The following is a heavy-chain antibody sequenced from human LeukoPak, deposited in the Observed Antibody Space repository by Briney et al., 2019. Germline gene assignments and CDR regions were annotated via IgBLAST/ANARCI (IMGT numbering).Heavy chain of an antibody. V-gene: IGHV4-39*01. Sequence: SETLSLTCTVSGGSISSSSYYWGWIRQPPGKGLEWIGSIYYSGSTYYNPSLKSRVTISVDTSKNQFSLKLSSVTAADTAVYYCARLAALIAVAGPGDYWSQGTLVTVSS. CDR1: GGSISSSSYY. CDR2: IYYSGST. CDR3: ARLAALIAVAGPGDY. J-gene: IGHJ4*02. D-gene: IGHD6-19*01.